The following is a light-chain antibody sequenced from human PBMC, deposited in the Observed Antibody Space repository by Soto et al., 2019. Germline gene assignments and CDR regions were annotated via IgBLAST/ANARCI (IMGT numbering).Light chain of an antibody. V-gene: IGKV1D-13*01. CDR1: QGISSA. J-gene: IGKJ1*01. Sequence: AIQLTQSPSSLSASVGDRVTITCRASQGISSALAWYQQKPGKAPKLLIYDASSLESGVPSRFSGSGSGTYCTLIISSLQPEDFSTYYCQQFNNAATFGQGTKVEIK. CDR3: QQFNNAAT. CDR2: DAS.